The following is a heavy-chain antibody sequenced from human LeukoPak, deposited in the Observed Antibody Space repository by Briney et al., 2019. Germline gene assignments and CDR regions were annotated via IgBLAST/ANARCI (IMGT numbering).Heavy chain of an antibody. V-gene: IGHV4-59*08. CDR1: RGSIRTYY. CDR2: IYDSGTT. CDR3: ARSGWNYYDTDAFAI. J-gene: IGHJ3*02. Sequence: PSETLSLTCTVSRGSIRTYYWSWIRQSPGKGLEWIGYIYDSGTTKYNPSLKSRVTISVDTSKNQFSLKLSSVTAADTAVYYCARSGWNYYDTDAFAIWGQGTMVTVSS. D-gene: IGHD1-7*01.